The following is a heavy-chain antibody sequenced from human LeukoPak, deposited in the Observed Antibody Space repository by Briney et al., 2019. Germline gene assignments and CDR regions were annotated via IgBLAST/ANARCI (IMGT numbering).Heavy chain of an antibody. J-gene: IGHJ4*02. D-gene: IGHD3-3*01. CDR2: IYYSGST. CDR3: ARASGYYDFWSGYYWSSYFDY. V-gene: IGHV4-59*01. CDR1: VGSISSYY. Sequence: PSETLSLTCTVSVGSISSYYWSWIRQPPGKGLEWIGYIYYSGSTNYNPSLKSRVTISVDTSKNQFSLKLSSVTAADTAVYYCARASGYYDFWSGYYWSSYFDYWGQGTLVTVSS.